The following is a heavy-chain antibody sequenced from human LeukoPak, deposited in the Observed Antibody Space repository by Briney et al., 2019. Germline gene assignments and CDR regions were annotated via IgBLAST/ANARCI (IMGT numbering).Heavy chain of an antibody. D-gene: IGHD6-19*01. J-gene: IGHJ5*02. V-gene: IGHV3-15*01. Sequence: KAGGSLRLSCAAFGFTFINAWMSGLRPAPGKGLEGVGRIKRKTDGGTTDYATPVKRRLTISRDDSKNTLYLQMNSLKTEHPAVYCCTTVLGGWYRSWFDPWSQGTLLTVSS. CDR1: GFTFINAW. CDR2: IKRKTDGGTT. CDR3: TTVLGGWYRSWFDP.